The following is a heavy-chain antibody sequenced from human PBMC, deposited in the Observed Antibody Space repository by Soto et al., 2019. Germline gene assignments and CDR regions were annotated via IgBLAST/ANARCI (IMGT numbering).Heavy chain of an antibody. CDR3: AKDPRLPYYYDSSGYYRRDYFDY. CDR2: ISGSGGST. Sequence: GGSLRLSCAAPGFTFSSYAMSWVRQAPGKGLEWVSAISGSGGSTYYADSVKGRFTISRDNSKNTLYLQMNSLRAEDTAVYYCAKDPRLPYYYDSSGYYRRDYFDYWGQGTLVTVSS. D-gene: IGHD3-22*01. V-gene: IGHV3-23*01. J-gene: IGHJ4*02. CDR1: GFTFSSYA.